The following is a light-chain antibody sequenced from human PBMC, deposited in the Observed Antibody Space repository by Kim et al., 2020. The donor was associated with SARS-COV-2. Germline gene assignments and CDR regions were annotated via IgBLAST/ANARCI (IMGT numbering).Light chain of an antibody. CDR3: SSYAGTNNFYV. Sequence: QSALTQPPSASGSPGQSVTISCTGTSSDVGGYNFVSWHQQHPGKAPKLIYDVNKRPSGVPNRFSGSKSGNTASLTVSGLQAEDEADYYCSSYAGTNNFYVFGTGTKVTVL. CDR2: DVN. V-gene: IGLV2-8*01. CDR1: SSDVGGYNF. J-gene: IGLJ1*01.